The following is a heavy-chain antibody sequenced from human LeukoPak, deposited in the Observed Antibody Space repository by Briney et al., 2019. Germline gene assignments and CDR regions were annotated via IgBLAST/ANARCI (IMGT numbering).Heavy chain of an antibody. J-gene: IGHJ4*02. D-gene: IGHD1-26*01. CDR3: ARARWDRARYFDY. CDR1: GYTFTGYY. V-gene: IGHV1-2*02. CDR2: INPNSGGT. Sequence: ASVKVSCKASGYTFTGYYMHWVRQAPGQGLEWMGWINPNSGGTNYAQKFQGRVTMTRDTSISTAYMELSRLRSDDTAVHYCARARWDRARYFDYWGQGTLVTVSS.